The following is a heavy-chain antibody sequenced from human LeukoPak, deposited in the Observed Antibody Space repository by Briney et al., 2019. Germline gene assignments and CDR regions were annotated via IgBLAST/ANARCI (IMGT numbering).Heavy chain of an antibody. Sequence: PGASVKVSCKASGGTFSSYAISWVRQAPGQGLEWMGWINPNSGGTNYAQKFQGRVTMTRDTSISTAYMELSRLRSDDTAVYYCAREASQSSVEMATITPFDYWGQGTLVTVSS. V-gene: IGHV1-2*02. J-gene: IGHJ4*02. D-gene: IGHD5-24*01. CDR2: INPNSGGT. CDR1: GGTFSSYA. CDR3: AREASQSSVEMATITPFDY.